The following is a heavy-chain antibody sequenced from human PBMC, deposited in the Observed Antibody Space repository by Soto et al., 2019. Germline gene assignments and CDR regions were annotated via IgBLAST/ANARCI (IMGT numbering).Heavy chain of an antibody. CDR1: GGSVSSGSYY. J-gene: IGHJ4*02. D-gene: IGHD3-10*01. CDR2: IFDSGST. Sequence: QVQLQESGPGLVKPSETLSLTCTVSGGSVSSGSYYWSWIRQPPGKGLEWIGYIFDSGSTNYNPDLKSRLTISVDTSKNQFSLKLSSVTAADTAVYYCARGQFYGSGNYLDYWGQGTLVTVSS. V-gene: IGHV4-61*01. CDR3: ARGQFYGSGNYLDY.